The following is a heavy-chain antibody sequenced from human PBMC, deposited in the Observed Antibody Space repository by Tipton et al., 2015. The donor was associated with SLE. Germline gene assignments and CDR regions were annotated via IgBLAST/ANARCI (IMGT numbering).Heavy chain of an antibody. CDR2: IYYTGST. Sequence: GLVKPSETLSLTCSVSGGSISSHYWSWIRQPPGKGLEWIGYIYYTGSTNYNPSLKSRVTISLDTSKNQFSLKLGSVTAADTGVYYCVTTLGRSSGYGMDVWGQGTTVTVSS. J-gene: IGHJ6*02. V-gene: IGHV4-59*11. D-gene: IGHD6-13*01. CDR1: GGSISSHY. CDR3: VTTLGRSSGYGMDV.